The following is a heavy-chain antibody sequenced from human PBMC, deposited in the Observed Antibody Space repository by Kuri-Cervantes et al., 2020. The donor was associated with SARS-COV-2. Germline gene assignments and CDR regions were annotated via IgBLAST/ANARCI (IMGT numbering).Heavy chain of an antibody. CDR1: GASINTYY. CDR2: IQHSGSS. Sequence: GSLRLSCTVFGASINTYYWSWIRQPPGKGLEWIAYIQHSGSSNYNSSLKSRVTMSVDTLKSQLSLKLNSVTAADTAVYYCARVGAVGTDYYFDQWGQGTLVTVSS. D-gene: IGHD1-26*01. V-gene: IGHV4-59*01. CDR3: ARVGAVGTDYYFDQ. J-gene: IGHJ4*02.